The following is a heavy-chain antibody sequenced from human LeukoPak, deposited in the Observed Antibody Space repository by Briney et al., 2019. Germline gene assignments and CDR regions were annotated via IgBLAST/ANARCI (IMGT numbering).Heavy chain of an antibody. Sequence: ASETLSLTCTVSGGSISSSSYYWGWIRQPPGKGLEWIGSIYHSGSTYYNPSLKSRVTISVDTSKNQFSLKLSSVTAADTAVYYCARDGFLDAFDIWGQGTMVTVSS. V-gene: IGHV4-39*07. CDR3: ARDGFLDAFDI. CDR2: IYHSGST. J-gene: IGHJ3*02. CDR1: GGSISSSSYY. D-gene: IGHD2/OR15-2a*01.